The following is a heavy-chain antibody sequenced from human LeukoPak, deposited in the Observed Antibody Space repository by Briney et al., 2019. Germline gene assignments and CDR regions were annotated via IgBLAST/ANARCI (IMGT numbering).Heavy chain of an antibody. CDR2: FDPEDGET. D-gene: IGHD3-3*01. V-gene: IGHV1-24*01. CDR1: GYTLTELS. Sequence: GASVKVSCKVSGYTLTELSMHWVRQAPGKGLEWMGGFDPEDGETIYAQKFQGRVTMTEDTSTDTAYMELSSLRSEDTAVYYCATKLNYAFWSGRNEYFQHWGQGTLVTVSS. J-gene: IGHJ1*01. CDR3: ATKLNYAFWSGRNEYFQH.